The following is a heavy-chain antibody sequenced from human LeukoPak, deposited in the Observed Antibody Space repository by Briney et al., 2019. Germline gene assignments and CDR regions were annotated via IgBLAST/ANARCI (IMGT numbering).Heavy chain of an antibody. CDR1: GGTFSSYA. J-gene: IGHJ6*03. CDR3: ARVTYGGYYMDV. Sequence: SVKVSCKAPGGTFSSYAISWVRQAPGQGLEWMGGIIPIFGTANYAQKFQGRVTITADKSTSTAYMELSSLRSEDTAVYYCARVTYGGYYMDVWGKGTTVTVSS. CDR2: IIPIFGTA. V-gene: IGHV1-69*06. D-gene: IGHD4-23*01.